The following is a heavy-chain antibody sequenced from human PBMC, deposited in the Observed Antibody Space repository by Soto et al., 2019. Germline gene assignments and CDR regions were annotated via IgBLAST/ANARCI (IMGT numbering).Heavy chain of an antibody. V-gene: IGHV4-39*01. Sequence: SETLSLTCTVSGGSISSSSYYWGWIRQPPGKGLEWIGSIYYSGSTYYNPSLKSRVTISVDTSKNQFSLKLSSVTAADTAVYYCARQNSGWYGVDYWGQGTLVTVSS. J-gene: IGHJ4*02. D-gene: IGHD6-19*01. CDR2: IYYSGST. CDR1: GGSISSSSYY. CDR3: ARQNSGWYGVDY.